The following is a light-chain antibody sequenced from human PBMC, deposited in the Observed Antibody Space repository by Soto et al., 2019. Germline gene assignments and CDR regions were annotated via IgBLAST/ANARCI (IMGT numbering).Light chain of an antibody. V-gene: IGKV1-39*01. J-gene: IGKJ1*01. Sequence: DIQMTQSPSSLSASVGDRVTITCRASQSTSGYLNWYQHKPGKAPNLLIYAASSLQSGVPSRFSGSGSGTDYTHTISSLQREDFATYYCQQSYSFPWTFGQGTKVEIK. CDR3: QQSYSFPWT. CDR2: AAS. CDR1: QSTSGY.